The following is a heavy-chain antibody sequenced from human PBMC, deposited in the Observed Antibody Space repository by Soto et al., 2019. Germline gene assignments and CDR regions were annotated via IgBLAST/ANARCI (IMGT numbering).Heavy chain of an antibody. CDR2: ISGSGGST. D-gene: IGHD2-8*01. CDR3: SKDTQDIVLMVYAPGPPSDLDY. J-gene: IGHJ4*02. Sequence: GGSLRLSCAAAGFTFSSYAMSWVRQAPGKGLEWVSAISGSGGSTYYADSVKGRFTISRDNSKNTLYLQMNSLRAEDTAVYYCSKDTQDIVLMVYAPGPPSDLDYWGQGTLVTVSS. CDR1: GFTFSSYA. V-gene: IGHV3-23*01.